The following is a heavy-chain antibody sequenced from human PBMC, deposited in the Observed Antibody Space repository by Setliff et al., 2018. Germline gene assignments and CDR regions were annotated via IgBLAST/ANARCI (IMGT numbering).Heavy chain of an antibody. D-gene: IGHD2-15*01. Sequence: GASVKVSCKASGYTFTSYAIHWVRQAPGQRLEWMGWINAGNGNTKYSQEFQDRVTITRDTSASIAFMELSSLRSEDMAVYYCARSGGSNRQTKLDYWGQGTLVTVSS. CDR1: GYTFTSYA. V-gene: IGHV1-3*03. CDR2: INAGNGNT. J-gene: IGHJ4*02. CDR3: ARSGGSNRQTKLDY.